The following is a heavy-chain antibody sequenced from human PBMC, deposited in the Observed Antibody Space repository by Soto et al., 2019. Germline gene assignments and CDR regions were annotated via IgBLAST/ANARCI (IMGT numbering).Heavy chain of an antibody. V-gene: IGHV3-30*18. D-gene: IGHD3-10*01. CDR3: AKDWDTMVRGVYYGMDV. Sequence: QVQLVESGGGVVQPGRSLRLSCAASGFTFSSYGMHWVRQAPGKGLEWVAVISYDGSNKYYADSVKGRFTISRDNSKNTLYLHMNSLRAEDTAVYYCAKDWDTMVRGVYYGMDVWGQGTTVTVS. CDR2: ISYDGSNK. J-gene: IGHJ6*02. CDR1: GFTFSSYG.